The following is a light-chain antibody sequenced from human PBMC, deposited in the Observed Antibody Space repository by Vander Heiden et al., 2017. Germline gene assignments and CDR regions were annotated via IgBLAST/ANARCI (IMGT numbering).Light chain of an antibody. CDR3: CSYAGSYTFV. CDR2: DVS. Sequence: QSALTQPRSVPGSPVQSVTLSCTGTSSDVGGYNYVSWYQQHPGNAPILMIYDVSKRPSGVPDRFSGSKSGNTASLTISGLQAEDEADYYCCSYAGSYTFVFGGGTKLTVL. V-gene: IGLV2-11*01. CDR1: SSDVGGYNY. J-gene: IGLJ3*02.